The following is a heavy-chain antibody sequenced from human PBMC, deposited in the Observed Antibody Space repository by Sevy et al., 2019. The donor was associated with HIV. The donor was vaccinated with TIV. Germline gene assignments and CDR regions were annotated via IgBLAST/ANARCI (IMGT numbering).Heavy chain of an antibody. CDR1: GYTFTSYG. CDR2: ISAYNVNT. Sequence: ASVKVSCKASGYTFTSYGISWVRQAPGQGLEWMGWISAYNVNTNYAQKLQGRVTMTTDTSTSTAYMELRSLRSDDTAVYYCARDRGITAPDTPDYWGQGTLVTVSS. CDR3: ARDRGITAPDTPDY. V-gene: IGHV1-18*01. D-gene: IGHD6-13*01. J-gene: IGHJ4*02.